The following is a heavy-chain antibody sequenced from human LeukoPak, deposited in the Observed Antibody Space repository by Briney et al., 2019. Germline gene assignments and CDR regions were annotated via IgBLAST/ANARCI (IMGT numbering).Heavy chain of an antibody. Sequence: SVKVSCKASGGTFSSYAISWVRQAPGQGLEWMGGIIPIFGTANYAQKFQGRVTMTRDTSITTAYMELSRLRSDDTAVYYCAMWTSGWLASDYWGQATLVTVSS. CDR1: GGTFSSYA. CDR3: AMWTSGWLASDY. CDR2: IIPIFGTA. D-gene: IGHD6-19*01. V-gene: IGHV1-69*05. J-gene: IGHJ4*02.